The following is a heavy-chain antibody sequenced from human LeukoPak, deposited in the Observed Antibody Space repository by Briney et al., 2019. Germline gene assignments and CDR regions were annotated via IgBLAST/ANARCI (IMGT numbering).Heavy chain of an antibody. Sequence: SETLSLTCIVSNGYTSNYYWSWIRQPPGKGLEWIGYIFYSGSTNYNPSLTSRVIISLDTSKNQFSLKLTSVTAADTAVYYCARDGLATAECFHHWGQGTLVTVSS. CDR3: ARDGLATAECFHH. V-gene: IGHV4-59*12. D-gene: IGHD6-19*01. CDR2: IFYSGST. J-gene: IGHJ1*01. CDR1: NGYTSNYY.